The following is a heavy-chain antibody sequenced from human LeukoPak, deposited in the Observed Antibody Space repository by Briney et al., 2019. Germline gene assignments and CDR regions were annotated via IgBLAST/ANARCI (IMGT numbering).Heavy chain of an antibody. CDR1: GGSISSYY. Sequence: SETLSLTCTVSGGSISSYYWSWIRQPPGKGLEWIGYIYYSGSTNYNPSLKSRVTISVDTSKNQFSLKLSSVTPEDTAVYYCARSSLDYYYYYGMDVWGQGTTVTVSS. J-gene: IGHJ6*02. CDR2: IYYSGST. V-gene: IGHV4-59*12. CDR3: ARSSLDYYYYYGMDV.